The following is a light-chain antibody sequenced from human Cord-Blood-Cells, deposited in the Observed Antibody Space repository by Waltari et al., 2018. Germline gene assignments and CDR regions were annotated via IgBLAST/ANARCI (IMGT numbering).Light chain of an antibody. V-gene: IGKV3-11*01. CDR2: DAS. CDR3: KQRSNWT. CDR1: QRVSSY. Sequence: EIVLTQSPATLSLSPGERATLSCRASQRVSSYLAWYKQKPGQAPRLLIYDASNRATGIPARFSGSGSGTDFTPTISSLEPEDFAVYYCKQRSNWTFGQGTKVEIK. J-gene: IGKJ1*01.